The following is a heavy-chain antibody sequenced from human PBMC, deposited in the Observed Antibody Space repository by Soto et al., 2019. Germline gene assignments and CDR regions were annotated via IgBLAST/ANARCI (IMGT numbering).Heavy chain of an antibody. CDR1: GGSISSYY. J-gene: IGHJ4*02. CDR3: ARLVYDTRLNYMSFDF. CDR2: IYYSGST. Sequence: SETLSLTCTVSGGSISSYYWSWIRQPPGKGLEWIGYIYYSGSTNYNPPLKSRVTISVDTSKNQFSLKLSSVTAADTAVYFCARLVYDTRLNYMSFDFWGPGTLVTVSS. D-gene: IGHD3-10*01. V-gene: IGHV4-59*12.